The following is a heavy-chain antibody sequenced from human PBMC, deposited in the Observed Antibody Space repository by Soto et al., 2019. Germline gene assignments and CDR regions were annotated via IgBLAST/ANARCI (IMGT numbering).Heavy chain of an antibody. J-gene: IGHJ5*02. Sequence: QVQLVQSGAEVKKPGASVKVSCKASGYTFSSYAISWVRQAPGQGLEWMGGIIPIFGTANYAQKFQGRVTITADESTSTAYMELSSLRSEDTAVYYCARDEGSAAGTGWFDPWGQGTLVTVSS. CDR1: GYTFSSYA. CDR3: ARDEGSAAGTGWFDP. D-gene: IGHD6-13*01. CDR2: IIPIFGTA. V-gene: IGHV1-69*01.